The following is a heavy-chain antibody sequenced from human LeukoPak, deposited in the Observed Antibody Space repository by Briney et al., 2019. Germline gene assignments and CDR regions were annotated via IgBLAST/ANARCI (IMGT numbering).Heavy chain of an antibody. Sequence: GGSLRFSCAASGSTFSSYGMHWVRQAPGKGLEWVAVISYDGSNKYYADSVKGRFTISRDNSKNTLYLQMNSLRAEDTAVYYCAKSSTVTFIPASLDYWGQGTLVTVSS. CDR3: AKSSTVTFIPASLDY. J-gene: IGHJ4*02. V-gene: IGHV3-30*18. CDR1: GSTFSSYG. CDR2: ISYDGSNK. D-gene: IGHD4-17*01.